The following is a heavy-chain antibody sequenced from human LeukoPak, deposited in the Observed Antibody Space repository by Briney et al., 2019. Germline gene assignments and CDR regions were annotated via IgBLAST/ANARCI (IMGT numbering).Heavy chain of an antibody. J-gene: IGHJ4*02. CDR3: VKGDFPYGSSSRYYFDY. CDR2: ITSNGVST. CDR1: GFTFSSYT. Sequence: GGSLRLSCSASGFTFSSYTMYWVRQAPGKGLQYVSAITSNGVSTYHADSVKGRFTISRDNSKNTLYLQMTSLRLEDTAVYYCVKGDFPYGSSSRYYFDYWGQGALVTVSS. V-gene: IGHV3-64D*09. D-gene: IGHD6-6*01.